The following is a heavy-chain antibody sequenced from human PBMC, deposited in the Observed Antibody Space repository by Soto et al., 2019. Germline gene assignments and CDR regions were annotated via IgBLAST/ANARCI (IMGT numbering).Heavy chain of an antibody. J-gene: IGHJ6*02. CDR3: ASVKTHPDYYYYGMDV. CDR1: GGSISSGGYY. V-gene: IGHV4-31*03. Sequence: PSETLSLTCTVSGGSISSGGYYWSWIRQHPGKGLEWIGYIYYSGSTYYNPSLKSRVTISADTSKNQFSLKLSSVTAADTAVYYCASVKTHPDYYYYGMDVWGQGTTVTVSS. CDR2: IYYSGST.